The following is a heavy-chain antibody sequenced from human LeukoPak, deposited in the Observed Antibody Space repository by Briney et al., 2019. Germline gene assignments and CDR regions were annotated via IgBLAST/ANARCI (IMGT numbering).Heavy chain of an antibody. CDR1: GYTFTGYY. CDR3: ARESGLSGGFDY. D-gene: IGHD3-10*01. J-gene: IGHJ4*02. V-gene: IGHV1-2*02. Sequence: ASVKVSCKASGYTFTGYYMHWVRQAPGQGLEWMGWINPNSGGTNYAQKLQGRVTMTTDTSTSTAYMELRSLRSDDTAVYYCARESGLSGGFDYGGQGTLVTVSS. CDR2: INPNSGGT.